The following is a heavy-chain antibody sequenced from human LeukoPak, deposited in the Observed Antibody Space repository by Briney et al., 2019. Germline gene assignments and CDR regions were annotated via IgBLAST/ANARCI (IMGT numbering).Heavy chain of an antibody. Sequence: PGGSLRLSCAASGFTFSSYAMHWVRQAPGKGLEWVAVISYDGSNKYYADSVKGRFTISRDNSKNTLYLQMNSLRAEDTAVYYCARYCSSTSCPYYYGMDVWGKGTTVTVSS. J-gene: IGHJ6*04. D-gene: IGHD2-2*01. V-gene: IGHV3-30*04. CDR3: ARYCSSTSCPYYYGMDV. CDR2: ISYDGSNK. CDR1: GFTFSSYA.